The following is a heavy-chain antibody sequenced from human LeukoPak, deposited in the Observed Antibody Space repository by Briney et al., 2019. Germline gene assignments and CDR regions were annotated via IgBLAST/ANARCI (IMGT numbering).Heavy chain of an antibody. CDR2: IYYSGST. V-gene: IGHV4-59*01. CDR1: GGSITSYY. D-gene: IGHD5-12*01. J-gene: IGHJ4*02. CDR3: ARDIGGYRKLIDY. Sequence: PSETLSLTCTVSGGSITSYYWSWVRQPPGKGLEWIGYIYYSGSTNYNPSLKSRVTISVDTSKNQFSLKLSSVTAADTAVYYCARDIGGYRKLIDYWGQGTLVTVSS.